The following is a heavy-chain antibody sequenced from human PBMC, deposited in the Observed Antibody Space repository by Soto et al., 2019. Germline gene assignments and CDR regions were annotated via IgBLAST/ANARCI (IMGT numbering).Heavy chain of an antibody. D-gene: IGHD3-22*01. Sequence: QVQLQESGPGLVKPSQTLSLTCTVSGGSISSGGYYWSWIRQHPGKGLEWIGYIYNSANAYYNPSLKSRVTISVDTSKNQFSLKLRSVTAADTAVYFCARDQVFDGDHSHSSGYYHDAFDIWGQGTMVTVSS. CDR1: GGSISSGGYY. CDR3: ARDQVFDGDHSHSSGYYHDAFDI. V-gene: IGHV4-31*03. J-gene: IGHJ3*02. CDR2: IYNSANA.